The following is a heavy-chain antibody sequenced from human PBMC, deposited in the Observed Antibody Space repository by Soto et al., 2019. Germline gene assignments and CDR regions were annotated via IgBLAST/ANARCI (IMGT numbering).Heavy chain of an antibody. V-gene: IGHV4-30-4*01. J-gene: IGHJ4*02. D-gene: IGHD4-17*01. CDR3: ARTRRDYGDYGY. Sequence: PSETLSLTCTVSGGSVSSGDYYWSWILQPPGKGLEWIGYIYYSGSTYYNPSLKSRVTISVDTSKNQFSLKLSSVTAADTAVYYCARTRRDYGDYGYWGQGTLVTVSS. CDR1: GGSVSSGDYY. CDR2: IYYSGST.